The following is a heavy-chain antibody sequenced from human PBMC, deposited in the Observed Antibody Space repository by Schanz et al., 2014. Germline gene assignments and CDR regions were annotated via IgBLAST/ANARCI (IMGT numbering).Heavy chain of an antibody. CDR2: IKQDGSEK. V-gene: IGHV3-7*04. CDR1: GFTVSSNH. Sequence: EVQLVESGGGLVQPGGSLRLSCAVSGFTVSSNHMSWVRQAPGKGLEWVANIKQDGSEKYYVDAVKGRFTISRDNAKISLYLQMNSLRVEDTAVYYCARDTSYGMDVWGQGTTVTVSS. J-gene: IGHJ6*02. CDR3: ARDTSYGMDV.